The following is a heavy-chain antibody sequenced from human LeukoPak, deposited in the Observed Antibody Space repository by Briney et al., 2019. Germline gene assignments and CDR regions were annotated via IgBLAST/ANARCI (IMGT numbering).Heavy chain of an antibody. V-gene: IGHV4-4*07. CDR3: AKDYYDSSEGWFDP. CDR1: GGAIIPFY. CDR2: IYSSGST. D-gene: IGHD3-22*01. J-gene: IGHJ5*02. Sequence: SETLSLTCSVSGGAIIPFYWNWIRQSAGKGLEWIGRIYSSGSTKYNPSLKSRVTMSVDTSKNQFSLKLSSVTAADTAVYYCAKDYYDSSEGWFDPWGQGTLVTVSS.